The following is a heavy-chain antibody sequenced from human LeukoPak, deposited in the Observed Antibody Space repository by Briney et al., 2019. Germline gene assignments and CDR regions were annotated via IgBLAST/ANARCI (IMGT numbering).Heavy chain of an antibody. V-gene: IGHV3-21*01. CDR3: ARDPGWEKPYYFDY. CDR2: ISSSSSYI. Sequence: GGSLRLSCAASGFTFSSYSMNWVRQAPGKGLEWVSSISSSSSYIYYADSVKGRFTISRDNAKNSLYLQMNSLRAEDTAVYYCARDPGWEKPYYFDYWGQGTLVTVSS. J-gene: IGHJ4*02. D-gene: IGHD1-26*01. CDR1: GFTFSSYS.